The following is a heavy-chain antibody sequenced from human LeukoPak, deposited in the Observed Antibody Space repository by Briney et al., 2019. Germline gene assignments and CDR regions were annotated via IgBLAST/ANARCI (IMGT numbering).Heavy chain of an antibody. CDR3: ARVHYYDSSPRWFDP. Sequence: ASVKVPCKASGYTFTSYGISWVRQAPGQGLEWMGWISAYNGNTNYAQKLQGRVTMTTDTSTGTAYMELRSLRSDDTAVYYCARVHYYDSSPRWFDPWGQGTLVTVSS. CDR1: GYTFTSYG. CDR2: ISAYNGNT. J-gene: IGHJ5*02. V-gene: IGHV1-18*01. D-gene: IGHD3-22*01.